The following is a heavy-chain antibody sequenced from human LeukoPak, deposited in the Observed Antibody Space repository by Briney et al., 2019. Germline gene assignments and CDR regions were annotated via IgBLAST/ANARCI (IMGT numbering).Heavy chain of an antibody. Sequence: GSLRLSCAASGFTFSSYAMNWVRQSPGKGLEWVSAISNSGDRTYYADSVKGRFTISRDNSKNMLYLQMNSLRAEDTAVYYCARDRIDSGYGVAFDIWGQGTMVTVSS. CDR3: ARDRIDSGYGVAFDI. V-gene: IGHV3-23*01. CDR2: ISNSGDRT. CDR1: GFTFSSYA. J-gene: IGHJ3*02. D-gene: IGHD3-10*01.